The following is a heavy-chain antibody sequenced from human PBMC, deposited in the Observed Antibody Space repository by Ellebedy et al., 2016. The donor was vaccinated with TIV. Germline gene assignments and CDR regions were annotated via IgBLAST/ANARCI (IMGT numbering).Heavy chain of an antibody. Sequence: GESLKISCVASGFTFSTYGMHWVRQAPGKGLEWVAFIRYEGGDKSYADSVKGRFTISRDNSDNTLYLQMNSLRADDTAVYYCGKQMVRGLSLCDYWGQGTLVTVSS. V-gene: IGHV3-30*02. CDR1: GFTFSTYG. J-gene: IGHJ4*02. CDR2: IRYEGGDK. D-gene: IGHD3-10*01. CDR3: GKQMVRGLSLCDY.